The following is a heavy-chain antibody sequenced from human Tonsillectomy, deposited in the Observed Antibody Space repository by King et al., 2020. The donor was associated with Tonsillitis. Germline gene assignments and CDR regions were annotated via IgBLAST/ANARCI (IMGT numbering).Heavy chain of an antibody. J-gene: IGHJ5*02. D-gene: IGHD4-23*01. CDR3: ARHFTTVVTFPWFDP. CDR1: GGSFSGYY. CDR2: INHSGST. V-gene: IGHV4-34*01. Sequence: VQLQQWGAGLLKPSETLSLTCAVYGGSFSGYYWSWIRQPPGKGLEWIGEINHSGSTNYNPSLKSRVTISVDTSKNQFSLKLSSVTAADTAVYYCARHFTTVVTFPWFDPWGQGTLVTVSS.